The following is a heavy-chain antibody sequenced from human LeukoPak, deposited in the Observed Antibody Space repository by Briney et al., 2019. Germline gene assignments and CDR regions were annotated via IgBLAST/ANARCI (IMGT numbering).Heavy chain of an antibody. CDR3: ARERTTVVTLYYFDY. V-gene: IGHV1-46*01. D-gene: IGHD4-17*01. CDR1: GYTFTSYY. CDR2: INPSGGST. Sequence: ASVKVSCKASGYTFTSYYMHWVRQAPGQGLVWMGIINPSGGSTSYAQKFQGRVTMTRNTSTSTVYMELSSLRSEDTAVYYCARERTTVVTLYYFDYWGQGTLVTVSS. J-gene: IGHJ4*02.